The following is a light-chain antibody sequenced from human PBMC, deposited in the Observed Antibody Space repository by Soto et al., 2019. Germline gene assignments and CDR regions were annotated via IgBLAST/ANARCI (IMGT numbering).Light chain of an antibody. CDR1: QGVSSY. J-gene: IGKJ2*01. Sequence: DIQLTQSPSFLSASVGDRVTITCRASQGVSSYLAWYQQKPGKAPKLLIYAVSTLQSGVSSRFSGSGSGTAFTLTEFTLTISSLQPEDFATYYCQQLNSFPYTFGQGTKLEIK. CDR2: AVS. V-gene: IGKV1-9*01. CDR3: QQLNSFPYT.